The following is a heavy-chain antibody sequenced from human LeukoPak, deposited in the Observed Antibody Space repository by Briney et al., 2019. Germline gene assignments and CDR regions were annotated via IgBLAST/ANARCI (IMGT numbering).Heavy chain of an antibody. CDR1: GFTFSDHH. V-gene: IGHV3-72*01. Sequence: AGSLRLSCAASGFTFSDHHMDWVRQAPGKGLEWVCRSKDKANRYTTEYAASVKGRFTISRDDSKKSVYLQMNSLKTEDTAVYYCAKKRSGGNYPFDYWGQGTLVTVSS. CDR3: AKKRSGGNYPFDY. D-gene: IGHD4-11*01. CDR2: SKDKANRYTT. J-gene: IGHJ4*02.